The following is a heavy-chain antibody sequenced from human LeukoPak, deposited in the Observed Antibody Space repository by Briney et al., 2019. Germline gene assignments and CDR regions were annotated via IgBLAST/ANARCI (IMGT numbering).Heavy chain of an antibody. CDR1: GFTFSSYA. V-gene: IGHV3-23*01. J-gene: IGHJ4*02. CDR3: AKGHGYSYDSSIDY. D-gene: IGHD5-18*01. CDR2: ISGSGGST. Sequence: GGSLRLSCAASGFTFSSYAMTWVRQAPGKGLEWVSSISGSGGSTYHADSVEGRFTISRGNSKNTLYLQMDSLRAEDTAVYYCAKGHGYSYDSSIDYWGQGTLDTVSS.